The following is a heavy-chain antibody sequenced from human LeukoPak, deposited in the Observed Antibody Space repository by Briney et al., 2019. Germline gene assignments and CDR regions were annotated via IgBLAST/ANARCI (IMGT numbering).Heavy chain of an antibody. D-gene: IGHD3-16*02. CDR2: IKQDGSEK. V-gene: IGHV3-7*03. J-gene: IGHJ4*02. CDR1: GFTFSSYW. Sequence: GGSLRLSCAASGFTFSSYWVSWVRQAPGKGLEWVANIKQDGSEKYYVDSVKGRFTISRDNAKNSLYLQMNSLRAEDTAVYYCARGGLNYDYVWGSYRLIYFDYWGQGTLVTVSS. CDR3: ARGGLNYDYVWGSYRLIYFDY.